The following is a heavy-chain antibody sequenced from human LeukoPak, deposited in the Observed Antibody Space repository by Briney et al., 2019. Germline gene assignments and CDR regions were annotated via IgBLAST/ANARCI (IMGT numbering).Heavy chain of an antibody. CDR2: IYYSGST. D-gene: IGHD4-17*01. V-gene: IGHV4-59*01. CDR3: ARDYGDYGSHYYYGMDV. CDR1: GGSISSYY. Sequence: PSETLSLTCTVSGGSISSYYWSWIRQPPGKGLEWIGYIYYSGSTNYNPSLKSRVTISVDTSKNQFSLKLSSVTAADTAVYYCARDYGDYGSHYYYGMDVWGQGTTVTVSS. J-gene: IGHJ6*02.